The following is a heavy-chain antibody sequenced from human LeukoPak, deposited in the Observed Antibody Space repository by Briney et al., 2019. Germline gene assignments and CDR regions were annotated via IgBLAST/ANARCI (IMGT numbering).Heavy chain of an antibody. CDR3: ARGAVVVVLAAKWFDP. J-gene: IGHJ5*02. V-gene: IGHV1-46*01. CDR2: INPSGGST. D-gene: IGHD2-2*01. Sequence: ASVKVSCKASGYTFTSYYMHWVRQAPGQGLEWMGIINPSGGSTSYAQKFQGRVTMTRDTSTSTVYMELSSLRSEDTAVYYCARGAVVVVLAAKWFDPWGQGTLVTVSS. CDR1: GYTFTSYY.